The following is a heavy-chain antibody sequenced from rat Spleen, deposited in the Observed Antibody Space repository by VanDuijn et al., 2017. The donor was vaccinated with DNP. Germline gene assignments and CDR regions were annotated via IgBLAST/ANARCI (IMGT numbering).Heavy chain of an antibody. CDR1: GFIFSDYA. CDR3: KVGARY. D-gene: IGHD5-1*01. V-gene: IGHV5-17*01. Sequence: EVQLVESGGGLVRPGNSLRLSCAASGFIFSDYAMAWVRQAPKKGLEWVATILYDGSSTYYRDSVKGRFTISRDNAKSTLYLQMNSLRSEDTATYYCKVGARYWGQGVMVTVSS. CDR2: ILYDGSST. J-gene: IGHJ2*01.